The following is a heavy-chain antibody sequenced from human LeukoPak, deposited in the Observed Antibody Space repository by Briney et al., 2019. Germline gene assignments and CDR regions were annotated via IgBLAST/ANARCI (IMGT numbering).Heavy chain of an antibody. CDR2: ISYDGSNK. Sequence: GGSLRLSCAASGFTFSSYAMHWVRQAPGKGLEWVAVISYDGSNKYYADSVKGRFTISRDNSKNTLYLQMNSLRAEGTAVYYCARELLWFGEPTYYYYYGMDVWGQGTTVTVSS. CDR3: ARELLWFGEPTYYYYYGMDV. J-gene: IGHJ6*02. D-gene: IGHD3-10*01. V-gene: IGHV3-30-3*01. CDR1: GFTFSSYA.